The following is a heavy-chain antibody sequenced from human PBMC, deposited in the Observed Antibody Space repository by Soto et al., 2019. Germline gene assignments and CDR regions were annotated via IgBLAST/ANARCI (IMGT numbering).Heavy chain of an antibody. CDR2: ISYDGSNK. D-gene: IGHD3-10*01. Sequence: PGGSLRLPCAASGFTFSSYGMHWVRQAPGKGLEWVAVISYDGSNKYYADSVKGRFTISRDNSKNTLYLQMNSLRAEDTAVYYCGKGRLWFGDRSDYWGQGTLVTVSS. J-gene: IGHJ4*02. CDR3: GKGRLWFGDRSDY. V-gene: IGHV3-30*18. CDR1: GFTFSSYG.